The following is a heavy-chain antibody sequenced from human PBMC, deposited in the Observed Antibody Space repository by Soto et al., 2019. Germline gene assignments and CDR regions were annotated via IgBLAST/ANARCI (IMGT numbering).Heavy chain of an antibody. Sequence: SETLSLTCTVSGGSISSYYWSWIRQPPGKGLEWIGYIYYSGSTNYNPSLKSRVTISVDTSKNQFSLKLSSVTAADTAVYYCAKVVGGGSIKYYFGYWGQGTLVTVSS. V-gene: IGHV4-59*01. CDR1: GGSISSYY. CDR2: IYYSGST. J-gene: IGHJ4*02. CDR3: AKVVGGGSIKYYFGY. D-gene: IGHD2-15*01.